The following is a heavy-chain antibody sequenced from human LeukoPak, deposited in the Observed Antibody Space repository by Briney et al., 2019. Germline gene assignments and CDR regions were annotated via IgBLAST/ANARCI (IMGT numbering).Heavy chain of an antibody. J-gene: IGHJ5*02. CDR3: ARGIGYCSSTSCPPKNNWFDP. CDR1: GGSFSGYY. V-gene: IGHV4-34*01. D-gene: IGHD2-2*01. CDR2: INHSGST. Sequence: SETLSLTCAVYGGSFSGYYWSWIRQPPGKGLEWIGEINHSGSTYYNPSLKSRVTISVDTSKNQFSLKLTSVTAADTAVYYCARGIGYCSSTSCPPKNNWFDPWGQGTLVTDSS.